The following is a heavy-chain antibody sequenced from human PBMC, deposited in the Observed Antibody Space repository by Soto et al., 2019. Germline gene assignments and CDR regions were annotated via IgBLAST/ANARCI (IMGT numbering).Heavy chain of an antibody. Sequence: SETLSLTCTVSGGSISSSSYYWGWIRQPPGKGLEWIGSIYYSGSTYYNPSLKSRITLNPDTSKNQFSLQLNSVTPDDTAVYYCARALDSAYDSYYFDYWGQGTLVTVSS. D-gene: IGHD5-12*01. V-gene: IGHV4-39*01. J-gene: IGHJ4*02. CDR3: ARALDSAYDSYYFDY. CDR1: GGSISSSSYY. CDR2: IYYSGST.